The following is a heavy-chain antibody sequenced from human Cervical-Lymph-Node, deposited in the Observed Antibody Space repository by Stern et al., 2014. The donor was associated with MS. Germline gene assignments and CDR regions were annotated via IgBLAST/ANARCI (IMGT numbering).Heavy chain of an antibody. Sequence: VQLVESGPGLVKPSETLSLTCTVSGGSIGRSSYYWGWIRQPPGKGLEWIGNIFYTGSTFYDPSLKSRVTLSVATSTNHFSLSLNLVTAADTAVYYCARGAGVFDSWGQGTLVTVSP. CDR2: IFYTGST. CDR1: GGSIGRSSYY. D-gene: IGHD6-19*01. CDR3: ARGAGVFDS. J-gene: IGHJ4*02. V-gene: IGHV4-39*02.